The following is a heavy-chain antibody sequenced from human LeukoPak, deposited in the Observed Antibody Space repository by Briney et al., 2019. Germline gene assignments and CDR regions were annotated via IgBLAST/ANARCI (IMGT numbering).Heavy chain of an antibody. Sequence: GASVKVSCKASGYTFNSYYMHWVRQAPGQGLEWVGLISPTGDSTNYAQTFRGRVTMTRDTSTNTVYMDLSSLRSEDTAVYCCAREASGGYFDYWGQGTLVIVSS. J-gene: IGHJ4*02. CDR3: AREASGGYFDY. V-gene: IGHV1-46*02. CDR1: GYTFNSYY. D-gene: IGHD4-23*01. CDR2: ISPTGDST.